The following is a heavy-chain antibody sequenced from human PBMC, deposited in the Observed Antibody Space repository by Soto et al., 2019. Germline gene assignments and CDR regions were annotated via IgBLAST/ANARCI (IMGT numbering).Heavy chain of an antibody. Sequence: SETLSLTCAVYGGSFSGHYWSWIRQPPGKGLEWIGEIKHSGSTNYNPSIKSRVNISVDTSKNQFSLKLSSVTAADTAVYYCARGLSIAARRTDYWGQGTLVTVSS. CDR3: ARGLSIAARRTDY. J-gene: IGHJ4*02. CDR2: IKHSGST. V-gene: IGHV4-34*01. CDR1: GGSFSGHY. D-gene: IGHD6-6*01.